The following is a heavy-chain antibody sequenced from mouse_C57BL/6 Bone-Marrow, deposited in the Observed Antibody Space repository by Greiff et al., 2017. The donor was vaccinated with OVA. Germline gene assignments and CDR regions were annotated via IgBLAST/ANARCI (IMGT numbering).Heavy chain of an antibody. CDR1: GYTFTSYW. J-gene: IGHJ3*01. CDR3: ARSPFAY. V-gene: IGHV1-59*01. Sequence: QVQLQQPGAELVRPRTSVKLSCKASGYTFTSYWMHWVKQRPGQGLEWIGVIDPSDSYTNYNQKFKGKATLTVDTSSSTAYMQLSSLTSEDSAVYYCARSPFAYWGQGTLVTVSA. CDR2: IDPSDSYT.